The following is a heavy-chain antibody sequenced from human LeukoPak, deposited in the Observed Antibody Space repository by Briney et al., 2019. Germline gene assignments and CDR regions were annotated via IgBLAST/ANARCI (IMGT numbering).Heavy chain of an antibody. CDR1: GFTFNSYA. V-gene: IGHV3-30*04. CDR2: ISYDGSNK. CDR3: AKDLGGDYDILTGYRGRMH. Sequence: GGSLRLSCAASGFTFNSYAMSWVRQAPGKGLEWVAVISYDGSNKYYADSVKGRFTISRDNSKNTLYLQMNSLRAEDTAVYYCAKDLGGDYDILTGYRGRMHWGQGTLATVSS. J-gene: IGHJ4*02. D-gene: IGHD3-9*01.